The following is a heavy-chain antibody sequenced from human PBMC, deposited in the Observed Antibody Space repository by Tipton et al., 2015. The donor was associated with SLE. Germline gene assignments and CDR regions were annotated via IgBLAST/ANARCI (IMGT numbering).Heavy chain of an antibody. Sequence: GLVKPSETLSLTCSVSGGSISSSGYYWAWIRQPPGKGLEWIGSISYSGSTNYSPSLKSRVTMSVDTSKNQFSLKLSSVTAADTAVYYCARYTSYYGSGKPIDYRGQGTLVTVSS. CDR1: GGSISSSGYY. D-gene: IGHD3-10*01. CDR3: ARYTSYYGSGKPIDY. V-gene: IGHV4-39*01. J-gene: IGHJ4*02. CDR2: ISYSGST.